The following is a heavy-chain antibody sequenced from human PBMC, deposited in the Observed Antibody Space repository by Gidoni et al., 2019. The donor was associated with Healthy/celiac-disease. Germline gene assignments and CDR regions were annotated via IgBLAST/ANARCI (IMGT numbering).Heavy chain of an antibody. J-gene: IGHJ4*02. D-gene: IGHD6-13*01. Sequence: EARLLESGGGLVQPGGSLRLSCAASGFTFSSYALGWVRQAPGQGLEWVSAISGSGGSTYYADSVKGRFTISRDNSKNTLYLQMNSLRAEDTAVYYCAKDRAAVDYWGQGTLVTVSS. CDR3: AKDRAAVDY. CDR2: ISGSGGST. V-gene: IGHV3-23*01. CDR1: GFTFSSYA.